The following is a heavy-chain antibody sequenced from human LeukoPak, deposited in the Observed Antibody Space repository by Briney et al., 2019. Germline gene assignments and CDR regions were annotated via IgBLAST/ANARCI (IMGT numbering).Heavy chain of an antibody. J-gene: IGHJ4*02. CDR1: GFTFDDCG. Sequence: GGSLRLSCAASGFTFDDCGMSWVRQAPGKGLESGSGINWNGGSTGYADSVKGRFTISRDNAKNSLYLQMNSLRAEDTALYYCARDWGYYYDSSGYYRRAPFDYWGQGTLVTVSS. V-gene: IGHV3-20*04. D-gene: IGHD3-22*01. CDR3: ARDWGYYYDSSGYYRRAPFDY. CDR2: INWNGGST.